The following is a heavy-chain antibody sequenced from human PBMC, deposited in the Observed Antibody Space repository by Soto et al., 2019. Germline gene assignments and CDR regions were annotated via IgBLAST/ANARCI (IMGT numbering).Heavy chain of an antibody. CDR3: ARASYYSDSFGYFLDY. V-gene: IGHV4-59*01. Sequence: SETLSLTSTVSGGSISPYYWSWIRQAPGKGLEWIAYIYSSGSTNYNPSLKSRVSISVDTSKNQCSLKLSSVTAADTAVYYCARASYYSDSFGYFLDYWGRGTLVTVSS. CDR2: IYSSGST. J-gene: IGHJ4*01. CDR1: GGSISPYY. D-gene: IGHD3-22*01.